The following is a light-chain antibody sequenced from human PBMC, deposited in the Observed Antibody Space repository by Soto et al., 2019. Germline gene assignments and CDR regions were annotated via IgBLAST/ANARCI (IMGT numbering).Light chain of an antibody. V-gene: IGKV3-11*01. CDR1: QSVSNF. CDR2: DAS. CDR3: QQRSNWPWT. Sequence: EIVLTQSPATLSLSPGERATLSCRASQSVSNFLAWYQQKPGQAPRLLISDASNRATVIPGRFSGSGSGTDFSLTISSLEPEVVGVCYCQQRSNWPWTFGQGTKVDIK. J-gene: IGKJ1*01.